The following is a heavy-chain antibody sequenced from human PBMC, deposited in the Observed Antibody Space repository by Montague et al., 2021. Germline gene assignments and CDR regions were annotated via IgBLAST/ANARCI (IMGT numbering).Heavy chain of an antibody. V-gene: IGHV3-74*01. CDR3: ARNLASAAPGAFDI. Sequence: SLRLSCAASGFSFSSYWMHWVRQAPGKGLLWVSRITLDGSSTTFADSVKGRFTTSRDNAKATLYLQMSSLGVEDTAVYYCARNLASAAPGAFDIWGQGTMVTVSS. CDR2: ITLDGSST. J-gene: IGHJ3*02. CDR1: GFSFSSYW. D-gene: IGHD6-13*01.